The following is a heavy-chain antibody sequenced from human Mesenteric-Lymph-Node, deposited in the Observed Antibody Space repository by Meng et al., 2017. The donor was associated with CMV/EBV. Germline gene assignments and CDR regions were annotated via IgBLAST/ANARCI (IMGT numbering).Heavy chain of an antibody. CDR3: AKHGESYYIDY. V-gene: IGHV3-23*01. CDR2: IYGSGSNT. Sequence: GESLKISCAASGFTFSSYAMTWVRQAPGKGLEWVSVIYGSGSNTHYADSVKGRFTISRDNSQNTLYLRMNSLRGEDTAVYYCAKHGESYYIDYWGQGTLVTVSS. J-gene: IGHJ4*02. CDR1: GFTFSSYA. D-gene: IGHD1-26*01.